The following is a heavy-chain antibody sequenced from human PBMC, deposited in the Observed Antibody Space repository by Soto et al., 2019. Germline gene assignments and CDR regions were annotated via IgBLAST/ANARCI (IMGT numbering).Heavy chain of an antibody. CDR2: ISGSGGST. CDR1: GFTFSSYA. Sequence: GGSLRLSCAASGFTFSSYAMSWVRQAPGKGLEWVSAISGSGGSTYYADSVKGRFTISRDNSKNTLYLQMNSLRAEGTAVYYCAKFGGYCSSTSCYSWGQGTLVTVSS. D-gene: IGHD2-2*01. CDR3: AKFGGYCSSTSCYS. J-gene: IGHJ4*02. V-gene: IGHV3-23*01.